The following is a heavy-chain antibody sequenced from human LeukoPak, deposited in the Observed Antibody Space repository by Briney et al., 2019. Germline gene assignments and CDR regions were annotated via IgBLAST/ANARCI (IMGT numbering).Heavy chain of an antibody. V-gene: IGHV3-33*01. J-gene: IGHJ4*02. CDR1: GFIFNNYG. Sequence: GGSLRLSXAVSGFIFNNYGMQWVRQAPGKGLEWVAGIWYDGSNKHYADSVKGRFTISRDNSKNTVYLQLNSLRAKDTGVYFCARDRNIVVPSGNFDSCGQGXV. CDR3: ARDRNIVVPSGNFDS. D-gene: IGHD2-2*01. CDR2: IWYDGSNK.